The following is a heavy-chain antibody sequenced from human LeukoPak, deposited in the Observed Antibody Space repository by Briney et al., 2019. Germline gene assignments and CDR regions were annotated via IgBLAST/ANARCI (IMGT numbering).Heavy chain of an antibody. D-gene: IGHD6-19*01. V-gene: IGHV4-4*07. CDR2: IYTSGST. CDR3: ARDHSSGRYPWFDP. J-gene: IGHJ5*02. Sequence: SETLSLTRTVSGGSISSYYWSWIRQPAGKGLEWIGCIYTSGSTSYNPSLKSRVTMSVDTSKNHFSLKLSSVTAADTAVYYCARDHSSGRYPWFDPWGQGTLVTVSS. CDR1: GGSISSYY.